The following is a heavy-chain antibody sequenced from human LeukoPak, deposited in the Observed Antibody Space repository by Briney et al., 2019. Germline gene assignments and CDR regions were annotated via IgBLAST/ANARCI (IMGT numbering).Heavy chain of an antibody. Sequence: GGSLRLSCAASGFIFNNHWMHWVRQTPGEGLVWVARIDGDESGTIYADSVKGRFTISRDTAKNTLYLQMSRLGAEDTAVYFCARGGDYSGTAFDIWGQGTMVTVSS. CDR3: ARGGDYSGTAFDI. J-gene: IGHJ3*02. CDR1: GFIFNNHW. CDR2: IDGDESGT. D-gene: IGHD1-14*01. V-gene: IGHV3-74*01.